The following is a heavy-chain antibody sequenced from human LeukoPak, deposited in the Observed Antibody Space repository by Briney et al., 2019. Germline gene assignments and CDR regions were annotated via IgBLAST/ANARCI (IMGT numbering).Heavy chain of an antibody. D-gene: IGHD4-23*01. CDR2: IHHSGST. CDR1: GYSISSGYY. J-gene: IGHJ1*01. V-gene: IGHV4-38-2*02. Sequence: PSETLSLTCTVSGYSISSGYYWGWIRQPPGKGLEWIGSIHHSGSTNYNPSLKSLVTISLDTSKNQFSLKLSSVTAADTAVYYCARAYGGNSQYFQHWGQGTLVTVSS. CDR3: ARAYGGNSQYFQH.